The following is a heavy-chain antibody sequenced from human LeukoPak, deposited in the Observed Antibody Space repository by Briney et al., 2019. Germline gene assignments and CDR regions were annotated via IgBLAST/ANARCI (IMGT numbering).Heavy chain of an antibody. Sequence: PSETLSLTCAVYGGSFSGYYWSWIRQPPGKGLEWIGEINHSGSTYYNPSLKSRVTISVDTSKNQFSLKLSSVTAADTAVYYCASGPATSIAAAGGGYFDYWGQGTLVTVSS. CDR2: INHSGST. D-gene: IGHD6-13*01. J-gene: IGHJ4*02. V-gene: IGHV4-34*01. CDR3: ASGPATSIAAAGGGYFDY. CDR1: GGSFSGYY.